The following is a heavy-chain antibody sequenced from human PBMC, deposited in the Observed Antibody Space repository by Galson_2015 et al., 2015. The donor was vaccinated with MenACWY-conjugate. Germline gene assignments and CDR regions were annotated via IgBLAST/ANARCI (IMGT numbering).Heavy chain of an antibody. CDR3: TTFGVVPILDY. D-gene: IGHD3-3*01. Sequence: SETLSLTCTVSGGSISSSSYYWGWIRQPPGKGLEWIGSIYYGGSTYYNPSLKSRVTISVDTSKNQFSLKLSSVTAADTAVYYCTTFGVVPILDYWGQGTLVTVSS. V-gene: IGHV4-39*07. CDR2: IYYGGST. J-gene: IGHJ4*02. CDR1: GGSISSSSYY.